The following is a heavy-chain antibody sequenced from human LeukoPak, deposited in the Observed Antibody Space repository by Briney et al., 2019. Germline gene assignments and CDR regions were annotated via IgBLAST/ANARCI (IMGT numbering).Heavy chain of an antibody. V-gene: IGHV3-30*18. D-gene: IGHD5-12*01. CDR3: AKDQALIVAHDYYFDY. CDR1: GFTFSSYG. Sequence: GRSLRLSCAASGFTFSSYGMHWVRQVPGKGLEWVAVISYDGSNKYYADSVKGRFTISRDNSKNTLYLQMNSLRAEDTAVYYCAKDQALIVAHDYYFDYWGQGTLVTVSS. CDR2: ISYDGSNK. J-gene: IGHJ4*02.